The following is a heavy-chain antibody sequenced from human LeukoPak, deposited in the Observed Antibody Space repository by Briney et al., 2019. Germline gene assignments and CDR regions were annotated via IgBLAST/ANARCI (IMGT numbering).Heavy chain of an antibody. D-gene: IGHD6-19*01. CDR1: GYTFTSYD. CDR2: MNPNSGNT. Sequence: GASVKVSCKASGYTFTSYDINWVRQATGQGLEWMGWMNPNSGNTGYAQKFQGRVTLTRNTSISTAYMELSSLRSEDTAVYHCARGNKGSGWYGKYYYYYYMDVWGKGTTVTISS. J-gene: IGHJ6*03. CDR3: ARGNKGSGWYGKYYYYYYMDV. V-gene: IGHV1-8*01.